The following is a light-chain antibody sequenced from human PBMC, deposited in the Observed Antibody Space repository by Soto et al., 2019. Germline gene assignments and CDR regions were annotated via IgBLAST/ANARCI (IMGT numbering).Light chain of an antibody. V-gene: IGLV6-57*04. CDR3: QSYYSSVV. CDR1: SGSIASNY. Sequence: NFMLTQPHSVSESPGKTVTISCTRSSGSIASNYVQWYQQRPGSAPTTVIYEDNQRPSGVPARFSGSIDSSSNSASLTISGLKTEDEAYYYCQSYYSSVVFGGGTKLTVL. J-gene: IGLJ2*01. CDR2: EDN.